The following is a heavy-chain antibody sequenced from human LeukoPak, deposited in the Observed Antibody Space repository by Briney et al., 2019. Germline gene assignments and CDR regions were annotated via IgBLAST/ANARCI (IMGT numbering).Heavy chain of an antibody. CDR3: ARGYDYGGNSGPFAFDI. D-gene: IGHD4-23*01. CDR1: GFTFSSYS. CDR2: ISSSSSYI. Sequence: GGSLRLSCAASGFTFSSYSMNWVRQAPGKGLEWVSSISSSSSYIYYADSVKGRFTISRDNSKNTLYLQMNSLRAEDTAVYYCARGYDYGGNSGPFAFDIWGQGTMVTVSS. J-gene: IGHJ3*02. V-gene: IGHV3-21*01.